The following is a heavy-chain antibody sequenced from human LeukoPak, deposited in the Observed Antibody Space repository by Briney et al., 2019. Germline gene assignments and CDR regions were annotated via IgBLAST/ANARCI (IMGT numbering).Heavy chain of an antibody. J-gene: IGHJ4*02. CDR1: GFTSSSYS. CDR2: ISSSSSYI. V-gene: IGHV3-21*01. D-gene: IGHD2-2*01. Sequence: PGGSLRLSCAASGFTSSSYSMNWVRQAPGKGLEWVSSISSSSSYIYYADSVKGRFTISRDNAKNSLYLQMNSLRAEDTAVYYCARGVVPAASFDYWGQGTLVTVSS. CDR3: ARGVVPAASFDY.